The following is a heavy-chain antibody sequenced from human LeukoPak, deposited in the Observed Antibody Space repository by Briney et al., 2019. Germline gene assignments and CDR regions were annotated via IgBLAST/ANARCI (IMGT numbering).Heavy chain of an antibody. CDR1: GFTLRSYE. CDR2: ISSSGSTI. D-gene: IGHD1-1*01. J-gene: IGHJ4*02. CDR3: ARDRAPSG. V-gene: IGHV3-48*03. Sequence: GGSLRLSWAPPGFTLRSYEITWVPKPPGKGLEWVSYISSSGSTIYYADSVKGRFTISRDNAKNSLYLQMNSLRAEDTAVYYCARDRAPSGWGQGTLVTVSS.